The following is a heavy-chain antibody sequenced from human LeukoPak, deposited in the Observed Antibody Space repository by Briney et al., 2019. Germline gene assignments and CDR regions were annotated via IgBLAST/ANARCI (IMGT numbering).Heavy chain of an antibody. CDR2: IYTSGST. CDR3: ARVSQQLVPYYYYYYYMDV. CDR1: GGSFSGYY. D-gene: IGHD6-13*01. Sequence: PSETLSLTCAVYGGSFSGYYWSWIRQPAGKGLEWIGRIYTSGSTNYNPSLKSRVTMSVDTSKNQFSLKLSSVTAADTAVYYCARVSQQLVPYYYYYYYMDVWGKGTTVTVSS. J-gene: IGHJ6*03. V-gene: IGHV4-59*10.